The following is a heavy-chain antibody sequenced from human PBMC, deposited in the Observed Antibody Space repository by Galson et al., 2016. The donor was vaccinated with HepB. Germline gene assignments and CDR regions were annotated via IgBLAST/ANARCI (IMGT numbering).Heavy chain of an antibody. CDR1: GGSISSSSYS. CDR3: ARYCSSTSCSRYGDILTGYDGPF. J-gene: IGHJ4*02. V-gene: IGHV4-39*01. Sequence: ETLSLTCTVSGGSISSSSYSWGWIRQPPGKGLEWIGCLYYSGSTYYNSSLKSRATISVDTSKNQFSLTLSAVTAADTAVYYCARYCSSTSCSRYGDILTGYDGPFWGQGTLVTVSS. D-gene: IGHD2-2*01. CDR2: LYYSGST.